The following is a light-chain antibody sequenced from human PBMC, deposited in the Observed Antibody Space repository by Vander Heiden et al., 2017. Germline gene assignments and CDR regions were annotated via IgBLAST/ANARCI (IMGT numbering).Light chain of an antibody. CDR1: SSDIGDHDH. J-gene: IGLJ1*01. CDR2: EVS. Sequence: QSALTQPSSASGSPEQSITISCTGTSSDIGDHDHVSWYQQHPGKVPKVIIYEVSKRPSGFSNRFSGSKSGNTASLTISGLQAEDDADYYCCSYTRSSTLVFGTGTKVTAL. V-gene: IGLV2-14*01. CDR3: CSYTRSSTLV.